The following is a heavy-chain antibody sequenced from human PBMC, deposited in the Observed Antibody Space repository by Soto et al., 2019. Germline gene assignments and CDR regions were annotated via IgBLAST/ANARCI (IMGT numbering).Heavy chain of an antibody. CDR2: VISSGENP. Sequence: GGSLRLSCSASGFMFSNIAMGWVRQAPGGGLEYVASVISSGENPHYADSVKGRFTISRDNSENILYLHMSGLRPEDTAVYHCVRINGRFCNGDACYRNWFDPWGQGILVTVSS. CDR1: GFMFSNIA. J-gene: IGHJ5*02. CDR3: VRINGRFCNGDACYRNWFDP. V-gene: IGHV3-64D*06. D-gene: IGHD2-15*01.